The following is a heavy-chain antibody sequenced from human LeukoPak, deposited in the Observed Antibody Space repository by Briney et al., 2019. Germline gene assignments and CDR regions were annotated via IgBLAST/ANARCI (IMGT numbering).Heavy chain of an antibody. Sequence: RRTLRLSCVASGFTLSNYGMHWVCQTPRKGLEWLTFVRHDGTEKYYAASVKGRFTISRDNSRNTLYLQVDSLGPEDTAVYYCARLMIGQAGVGATHFDYWGPGTLVSVSS. CDR3: ARLMIGQAGVGATHFDY. V-gene: IGHV3-30*02. CDR1: GFTLSNYG. J-gene: IGHJ4*02. D-gene: IGHD1-26*01. CDR2: VRHDGTEK.